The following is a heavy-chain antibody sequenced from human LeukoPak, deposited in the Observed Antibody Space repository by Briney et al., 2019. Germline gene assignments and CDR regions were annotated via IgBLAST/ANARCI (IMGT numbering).Heavy chain of an antibody. CDR2: ISSSSSYI. J-gene: IGHJ5*02. CDR3: ARLAAAGYRGRFDP. Sequence: GGSLRLSCAASGFTFSSYSMNWVRQAPGKGLEWVSSISSSSSYIYYADSVKGRFTISRDNAKNSLYLQMNSLRAEDTAVYYCARLAAAGYRGRFDPWGQGTLVTVSS. D-gene: IGHD6-13*01. CDR1: GFTFSSYS. V-gene: IGHV3-21*01.